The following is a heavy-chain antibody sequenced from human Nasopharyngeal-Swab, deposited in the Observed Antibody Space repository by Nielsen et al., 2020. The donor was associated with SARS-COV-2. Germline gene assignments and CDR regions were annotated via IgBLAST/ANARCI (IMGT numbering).Heavy chain of an antibody. Sequence: WVRQAPGQRLEWMGWINAGNGSTKYSQKFQGRVTITRDTSASTAYMELSSLRSEDTAVYYCARGCSSTSCPQGVGWFDPWGQGTLVTVSS. J-gene: IGHJ5*02. CDR3: ARGCSSTSCPQGVGWFDP. V-gene: IGHV1-3*01. CDR2: INAGNGST. D-gene: IGHD2-2*01.